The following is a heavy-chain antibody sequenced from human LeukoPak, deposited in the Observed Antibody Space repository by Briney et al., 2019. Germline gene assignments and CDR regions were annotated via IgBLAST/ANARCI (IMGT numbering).Heavy chain of an antibody. Sequence: GGSLRLSCAASGFTVSSNYMSWVRQAPGKGLEWVSVIYSGGSTYYADSVKGRFTISRDNSKNTLYLQMNSLRAEDTAVYYCAKDVGARFYFDYWGQGTLVTVSS. CDR3: AKDVGARFYFDY. CDR1: GFTVSSNY. D-gene: IGHD1-26*01. J-gene: IGHJ4*02. V-gene: IGHV3-53*01. CDR2: IYSGGST.